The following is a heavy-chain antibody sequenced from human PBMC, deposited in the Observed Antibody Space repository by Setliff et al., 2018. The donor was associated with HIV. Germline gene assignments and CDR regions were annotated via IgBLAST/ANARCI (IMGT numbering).Heavy chain of an antibody. D-gene: IGHD2-2*01. CDR2: INHSGST. CDR1: GGSFSGYY. J-gene: IGHJ5*02. V-gene: IGHV4-34*01. Sequence: PSETLSLTCAVYGGSFSGYYWSWIRQPPGKGLEWIGEINHSGSTNYNPSLKSRVTISVDNAKNSLYLQMNSLRAEDTAVYYCARDWSRYCSSTNCPPRGWFDPWGQGTLVTVSS. CDR3: ARDWSRYCSSTNCPPRGWFDP.